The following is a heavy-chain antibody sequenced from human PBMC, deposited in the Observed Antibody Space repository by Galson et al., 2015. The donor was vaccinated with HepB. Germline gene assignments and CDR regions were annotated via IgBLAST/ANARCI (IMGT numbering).Heavy chain of an antibody. D-gene: IGHD1-1*01. V-gene: IGHV4-30-4*01. CDR1: GGSISSGDYY. CDR3: ARALGYNWNDAGYYYMDV. Sequence: TLSLTCSVSGGSISSGDYYWSWIRQPPGKGLEWIGYIYYSGSTYYNPSLKSRVSISVDPSKNQFSLKLSSVTAADTAVYYCARALGYNWNDAGYYYMDVWGKGTTVTVSS. CDR2: IYYSGST. J-gene: IGHJ6*03.